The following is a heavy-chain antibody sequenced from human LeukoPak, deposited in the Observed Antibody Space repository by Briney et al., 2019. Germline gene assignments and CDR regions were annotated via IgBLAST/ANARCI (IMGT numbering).Heavy chain of an antibody. J-gene: IGHJ4*02. CDR1: GFTVSSNY. D-gene: IGHD5-18*01. CDR2: IYSGGST. Sequence: GGSLRLSCAASGFTVSSNYMSWVRQAPGRGLEWVSVIYSGGSTYYADSVKGRFTISRHNSKNTLYLQMNSLRAEDTAVYYCARAGRGYSYGAFDQWGQRTLVTVSS. V-gene: IGHV3-53*04. CDR3: ARAGRGYSYGAFDQ.